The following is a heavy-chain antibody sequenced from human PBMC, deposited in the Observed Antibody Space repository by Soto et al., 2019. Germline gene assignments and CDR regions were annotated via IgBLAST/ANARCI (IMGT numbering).Heavy chain of an antibody. Sequence: EVQLVESGGDLVQPGGSLRLSCVGSGFTFSNYWMHWVRQAPGKGLEWVSRVQSDGSSTSYADSVKGRFTISSDNAKNTLYLQMNSLRAYDTAVYYGARGLITVAGTRNYWVPGTLVTVSA. CDR2: VQSDGSST. D-gene: IGHD6-19*01. V-gene: IGHV3-74*01. J-gene: IGHJ4*02. CDR3: ARGLITVAGTRNY. CDR1: GFTFSNYW.